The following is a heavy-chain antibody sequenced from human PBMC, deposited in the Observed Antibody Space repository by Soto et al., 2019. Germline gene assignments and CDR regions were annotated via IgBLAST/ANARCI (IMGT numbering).Heavy chain of an antibody. Sequence: PGGSLRLSFAASGFTFRRFTMNCVRQAPGKGLEWVSTISSNSAYICYTDALRGRFTISRDNAKNSLHLQMNSLRAEDTAVYYCTRDASRDSSARGWFDPWGPGTLVTAPQ. D-gene: IGHD6-13*01. CDR3: TRDASRDSSARGWFDP. CDR1: GFTFRRFT. V-gene: IGHV3-21*01. CDR2: ISSNSAYI. J-gene: IGHJ5*02.